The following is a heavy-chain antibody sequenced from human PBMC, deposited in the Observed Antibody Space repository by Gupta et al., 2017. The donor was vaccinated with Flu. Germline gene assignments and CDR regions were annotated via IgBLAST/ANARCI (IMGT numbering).Heavy chain of an antibody. Sequence: QAQLVQSGAEVKKPGASVKVSCKASGYTFTDFYMHWVRQAPGQGLEWIGWINPNTGATNSAQKFQGRVTMTRDTTTSTAYMEVSRLRSDDTAIYFCARPNLGCRSTSCFGVSLGSEGVDVWGQGTTVTVSS. CDR2: INPNTGAT. V-gene: IGHV1-2*02. CDR3: ARPNLGCRSTSCFGVSLGSEGVDV. CDR1: GYTFTDFY. J-gene: IGHJ6*02. D-gene: IGHD2-2*01.